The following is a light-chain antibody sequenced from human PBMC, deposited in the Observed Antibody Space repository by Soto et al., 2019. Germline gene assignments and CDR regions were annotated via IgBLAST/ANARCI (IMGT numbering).Light chain of an antibody. CDR1: SRDVGGYNS. Sequence: QSALTQPASVSGSPGLSIAISCTGTSRDVGGYNSVSWYQQQPGKVPKLMIYDVSNRPSGVSNRFSGSKSGNTASLTISGLQAEDEGDYYCSSYTTGGSYVFGTG. CDR3: SSYTTGGSYV. V-gene: IGLV2-14*01. CDR2: DVS. J-gene: IGLJ1*01.